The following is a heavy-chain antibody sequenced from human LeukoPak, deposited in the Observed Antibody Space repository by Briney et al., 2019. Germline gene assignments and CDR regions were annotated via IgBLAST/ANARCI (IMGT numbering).Heavy chain of an antibody. CDR1: GFTFDDYA. Sequence: GGSLRLSCAASGFTFDDYAMHWVRHAPGKGLEWVSGISWNSGSIGYADSVKGRFTISRDNAKNSLYLQMNSLRAEDTALYYCAKDSTYTMVATSGEHRWFDPWGQGTLVTVSS. D-gene: IGHD5-12*01. J-gene: IGHJ5*02. CDR3: AKDSTYTMVATSGEHRWFDP. V-gene: IGHV3-9*01. CDR2: ISWNSGSI.